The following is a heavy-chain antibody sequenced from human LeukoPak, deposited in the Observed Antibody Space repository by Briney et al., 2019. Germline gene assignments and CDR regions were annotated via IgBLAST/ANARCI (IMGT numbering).Heavy chain of an antibody. J-gene: IGHJ3*02. CDR1: GVSISSSSYW. V-gene: IGHV4-39*07. CDR3: ARDEFPDYGDAFDI. D-gene: IGHD4-17*01. Sequence: SETLSLTCTVSGVSISSSSYWWGWIRQPPGKGLEWIGSIYYSGSTYYNPSLKSRVTISLDTSKNQFSLKLSSVTAADTAVYYCARDEFPDYGDAFDIWGQGTMVTVSS. CDR2: IYYSGST.